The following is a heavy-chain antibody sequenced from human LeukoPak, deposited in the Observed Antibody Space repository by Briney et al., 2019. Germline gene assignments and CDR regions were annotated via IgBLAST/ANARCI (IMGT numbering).Heavy chain of an antibody. CDR3: ARVRSGSYFVGRYAFDI. J-gene: IGHJ3*02. CDR2: MNPNSGNT. V-gene: IGHV1-8*01. CDR1: GYTFSRYD. Sequence: GASVKVCCKASGYTFSRYDINWVRQATGQGLEWMGWMNPNSGNTGYAQKFQGRVTMTRNTSITTAYMELSSLRSEDTAVYYCARVRSGSYFVGRYAFDIWGQGTMVTVSS. D-gene: IGHD1-26*01.